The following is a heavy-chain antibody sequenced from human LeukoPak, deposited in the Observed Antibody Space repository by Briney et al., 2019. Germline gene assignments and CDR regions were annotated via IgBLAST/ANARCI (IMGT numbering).Heavy chain of an antibody. CDR1: GGSFSGYY. V-gene: IGHV4-34*01. Sequence: SETLSLTCAVYGGSFSGYYWSWIRQPPGKGLEWVAEIDHSGSTDYNPSLKSRVTISVDTTKNQFSLKLSSVTAADTAVYYCARGGAYFDILTGPNWLDPWGQGTLVTVSS. D-gene: IGHD3-9*01. CDR3: ARGGAYFDILTGPNWLDP. J-gene: IGHJ5*02. CDR2: IDHSGST.